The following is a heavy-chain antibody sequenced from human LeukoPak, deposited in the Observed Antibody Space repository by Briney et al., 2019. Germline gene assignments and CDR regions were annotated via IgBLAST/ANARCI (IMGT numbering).Heavy chain of an antibody. D-gene: IGHD6-19*01. CDR1: GGSISSAGHY. CDR3: ARNGGSSGWYAQASSWVFDY. Sequence: SETLSLTCTVSGGSISSAGHYWNWIRQHPGKGLEWIGYIYYSGSTYYNPSLKSRVTISVDTSKNQFSLKLSSATAADTAVYYCARNGGSSGWYAQASSWVFDYWGQGTLVTVSS. J-gene: IGHJ4*02. V-gene: IGHV4-31*03. CDR2: IYYSGST.